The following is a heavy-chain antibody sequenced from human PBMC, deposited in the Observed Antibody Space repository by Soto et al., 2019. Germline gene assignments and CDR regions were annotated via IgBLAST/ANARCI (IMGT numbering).Heavy chain of an antibody. J-gene: IGHJ6*02. D-gene: IGHD2-2*01. CDR3: ARGVVPAATRGYYYYGMDV. CDR2: IYYSGST. V-gene: IGHV4-31*03. CDR1: GGSISSGGYY. Sequence: PSETLSLAGTVPGGSISSGGYYWRWIRQHPGKGLEWIGYIYYSGSTYYNPSLKSRVTISVDTSKNQFSLKLSSVTAADTAVYYCARGVVPAATRGYYYYGMDVWGQGTTVTVSS.